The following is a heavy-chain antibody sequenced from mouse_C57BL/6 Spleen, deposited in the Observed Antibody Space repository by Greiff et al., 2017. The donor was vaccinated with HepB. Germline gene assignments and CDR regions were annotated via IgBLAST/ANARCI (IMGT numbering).Heavy chain of an antibody. V-gene: IGHV1-82*01. J-gene: IGHJ2*01. D-gene: IGHD3-1*01. CDR2: IYPGDGDT. CDR1: GYAFSSSW. CDR3: ARSGYYFDY. Sequence: VQLQESGPELVKPGASVKLSCKASGYAFSSSWMNWVKQRPGKGLEWIGRIYPGDGDTNYNGKFKGKATLTADKSSSTAYMQLSSLTSEDSAVYFCARSGYYFDYWGQGTTLTVSS.